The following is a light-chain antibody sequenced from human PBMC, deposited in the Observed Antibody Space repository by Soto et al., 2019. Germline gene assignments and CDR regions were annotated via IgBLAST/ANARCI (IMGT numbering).Light chain of an antibody. J-gene: IGLJ2*01. CDR3: SSYTSSSTVV. V-gene: IGLV2-14*01. CDR2: EVS. CDR1: SSDVGGHNH. Sequence: QSALTQPASVSGSPGQSITISCTGSSSDVGGHNHVSWYQQHPGKAPKLIIYEVSNRPSGVSNRFSGSKSGNTASLTISGLQAEDEADYYCSSYTSSSTVVFGGGTKLTVL.